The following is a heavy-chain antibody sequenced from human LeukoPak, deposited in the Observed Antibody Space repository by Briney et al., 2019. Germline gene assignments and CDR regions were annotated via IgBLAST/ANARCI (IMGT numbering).Heavy chain of an antibody. V-gene: IGHV3-74*01. CDR1: GVTFSSYW. CDR2: INSDGSST. J-gene: IGHJ5*02. CDR3: ARAEDYDFWSVPA. D-gene: IGHD3-3*01. Sequence: GGSLRLSCAASGVTFSSYWMHWVRQAPGKGLVWFARINSDGSSTSYADSVKGRFTISRDNAKKTLYLQMNSLSGEDTAVYYCARAEDYDFWSVPAWGQGTLVTVSS.